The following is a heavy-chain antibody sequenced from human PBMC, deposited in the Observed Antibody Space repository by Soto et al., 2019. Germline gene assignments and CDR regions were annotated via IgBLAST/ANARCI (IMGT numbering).Heavy chain of an antibody. D-gene: IGHD6-19*01. CDR3: ARHQQWLVQPFFDD. CDR2: IHYSGST. V-gene: IGHV4-39*01. Sequence: SETLSLTCTVSGGSISSSSYYWGWIRQPPGKGLEWIGSIHYSGSTYYNPSLKSRITISVDTSKNQFSLKLSSVTAADTAVYYCARHQQWLVQPFFDDWGQGTLVPVAS. CDR1: GGSISSSSYY. J-gene: IGHJ4*02.